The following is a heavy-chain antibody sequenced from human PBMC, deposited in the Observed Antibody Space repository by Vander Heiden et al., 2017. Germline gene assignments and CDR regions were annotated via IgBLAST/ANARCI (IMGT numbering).Heavy chain of an antibody. CDR3: GRGRRYSSGGYRGGGNYFDY. V-gene: IGHV4-34*01. CDR2: INHSGST. Sequence: QVQLQQCCAGLLKPSETLSLTCAVYGGSFSGYYLSWIRQPPGKGLEWIGEINHSGSTNYNPSLKSRVTISVDTSKNQFSLKLSSGTAADTAGYYWGRGRRYSSGGYRGGGNYFDYWGQGTLVTVS. D-gene: IGHD6-19*01. J-gene: IGHJ4*02. CDR1: GGSFSGYY.